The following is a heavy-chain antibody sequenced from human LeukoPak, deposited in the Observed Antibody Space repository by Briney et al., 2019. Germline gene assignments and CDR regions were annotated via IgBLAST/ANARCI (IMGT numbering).Heavy chain of an antibody. CDR3: ARDRSANSAY. V-gene: IGHV4-59*01. CDR1: SGSISGYY. D-gene: IGHD4/OR15-4a*01. J-gene: IGHJ4*02. Sequence: PSETLSLTCTVSSGSISGYYWSWIRQPPGKGLEWIGNISHSGSTNYNPSLKSRLTISVDTSKNQFSLKLSSVTAADTAIYYCARDRSANSAYWGQGTLVTVSS. CDR2: ISHSGST.